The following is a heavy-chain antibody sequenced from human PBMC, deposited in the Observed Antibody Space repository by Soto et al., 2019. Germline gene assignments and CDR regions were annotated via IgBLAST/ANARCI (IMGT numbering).Heavy chain of an antibody. CDR2: IIPIFGTA. D-gene: IGHD6-19*01. J-gene: IGHJ4*02. CDR3: ARDNLGYSSGWYELYY. V-gene: IGHV1-69*13. CDR1: GGTFSSYA. Sequence: PVKVSCKASGGTFSSYAISWVRQAPGQGLEWMGGIIPIFGTANYAQKFQGRVTITADESTSTAYMELSSLRSEDTAVYYCARDNLGYSSGWYELYYWGQGTLVTVSS.